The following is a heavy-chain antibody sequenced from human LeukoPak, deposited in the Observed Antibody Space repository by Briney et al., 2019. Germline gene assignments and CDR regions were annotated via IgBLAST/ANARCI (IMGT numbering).Heavy chain of an antibody. D-gene: IGHD2-2*01. J-gene: IGHJ4*02. CDR2: IYPGDSDT. V-gene: IGHV5-51*01. CDR3: ARPPDSCTSISCYSRY. Sequence: GESLKISCKGSGYTFTSNWIGWVRQMPGKGLEWMGVIYPGDSDTRYSPSFQGQVRISADKSLSTAYLQWTSLKASDTAMYYCARPPDSCTSISCYSRYWGQGTLVTVPS. CDR1: GYTFTSNW.